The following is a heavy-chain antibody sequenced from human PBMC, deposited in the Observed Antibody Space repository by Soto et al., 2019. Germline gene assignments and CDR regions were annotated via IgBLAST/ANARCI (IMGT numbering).Heavy chain of an antibody. V-gene: IGHV3-23*01. CDR1: GFTFSTFD. J-gene: IGHJ4*02. Sequence: EVQLLESGGGLVQPGGSLRLSCAASGFTFSTFDMSWVRQAPGKGLEWVSAILGSTGNTYYAGSVKGRFTISKDNSENTLFLHMNGLRPGDRALYYCTKGAGLDYWGQGMLVTVSS. CDR2: ILGSTGNT. D-gene: IGHD3-22*01. CDR3: TKGAGLDY.